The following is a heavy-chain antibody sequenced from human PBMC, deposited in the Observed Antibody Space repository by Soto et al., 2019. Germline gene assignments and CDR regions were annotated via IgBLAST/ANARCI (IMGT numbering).Heavy chain of an antibody. CDR2: IIPIFGTA. D-gene: IGHD5-12*01. CDR3: ARVRDGYNLSDAFDI. J-gene: IGHJ3*02. Sequence: ASVKVSCKASGGTFSSYAISWVRQAPGQGLEWMGGIIPIFGTANYAQKFQGRVTITADESTSTAYMELSSLRSEDTAVYYCARVRDGYNLSDAFDIWGQGTTVPVS. CDR1: GGTFSSYA. V-gene: IGHV1-69*13.